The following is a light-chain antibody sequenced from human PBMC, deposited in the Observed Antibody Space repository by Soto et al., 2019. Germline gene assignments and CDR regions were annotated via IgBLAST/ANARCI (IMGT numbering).Light chain of an antibody. Sequence: EIVLTQSPATLSLSPGERATLSCRASQSVSSYLAWYQQKPGQAPRLLIYDAYNRATGIPARFSGSGSGTDFTLTISSLEPEDFAVYYCQQRSNWPRGLTFGGGTKVEIK. J-gene: IGKJ4*01. CDR1: QSVSSY. CDR3: QQRSNWPRGLT. V-gene: IGKV3-11*01. CDR2: DAY.